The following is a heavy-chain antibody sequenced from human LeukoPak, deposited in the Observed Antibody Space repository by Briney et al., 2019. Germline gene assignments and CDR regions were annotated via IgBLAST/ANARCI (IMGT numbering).Heavy chain of an antibody. V-gene: IGHV3-30*02. CDR2: IRYDGSNK. D-gene: IGHD6-19*01. J-gene: IGHJ4*02. CDR3: AKVNGIAVAGTSPSAL. Sequence: PGGSLRLSCAASGFTFSSYGMHWVRQAPGKGLEWVAFIRYDGSNKYYADSVKGRFTISRDNSKNTLYLQMNSLRAEDSAVYYCAKVNGIAVAGTSPSALWGQGTLVTVSS. CDR1: GFTFSSYG.